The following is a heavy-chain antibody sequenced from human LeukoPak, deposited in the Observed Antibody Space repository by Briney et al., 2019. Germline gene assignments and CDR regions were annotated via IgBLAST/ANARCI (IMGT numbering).Heavy chain of an antibody. CDR3: AREGYYYDSSGYYTPGGFDY. V-gene: IGHV3-21*01. CDR1: GFTFSSYS. CDR2: ISSSSYI. J-gene: IGHJ4*02. D-gene: IGHD3-22*01. Sequence: GGSLRLSCAASGFTFSSYSMNWVRQAPGKGLEWVSSISSSSYIYYADSVRGRFTISRDNAKNSLYLQMNSLRAEDTAVYYCAREGYYYDSSGYYTPGGFDYWGQGTRVTVSS.